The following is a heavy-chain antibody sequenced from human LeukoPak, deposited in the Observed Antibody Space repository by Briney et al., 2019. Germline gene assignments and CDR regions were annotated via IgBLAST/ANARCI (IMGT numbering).Heavy chain of an antibody. CDR3: AREILDYYDSSGYSDY. D-gene: IGHD3-22*01. J-gene: IGHJ4*02. CDR2: IYTSGST. CDR1: GGSFSSYY. V-gene: IGHV4-4*07. Sequence: SETLSLTCAVYGGSFSSYYWSWIRQPAGKGLEWIGRIYTSGSTNYNPSLKSRVTMSVDTSKNQFSLKLSSVTAADTAVYYCAREILDYYDSSGYSDYWGQGTLVTVSS.